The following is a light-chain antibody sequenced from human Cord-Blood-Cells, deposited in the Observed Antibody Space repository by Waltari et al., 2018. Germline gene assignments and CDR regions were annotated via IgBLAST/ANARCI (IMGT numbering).Light chain of an antibody. J-gene: IGLJ2*01. V-gene: IGLV2-14*01. Sequence: QSALTQPASVSGSPGQSIPIPFTGTSMYLGCYNYVSWYQQHTGKAPKLMIYDVSNRPSVVSNRFSGSKSGNTASLTISGLQAEDEADYYCSSYTSSSTVVFGGGTKLTVL. CDR3: SSYTSSSTVV. CDR1: SMYLGCYNY. CDR2: DVS.